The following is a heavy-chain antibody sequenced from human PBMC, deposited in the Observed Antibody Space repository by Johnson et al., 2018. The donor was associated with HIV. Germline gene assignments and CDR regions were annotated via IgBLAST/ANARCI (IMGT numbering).Heavy chain of an antibody. Sequence: ASGFTVSSNYMTWVRQAPGTGLEWVSTIYSDGGTYHADSVRGRFPISRDSSKNTVYLQMNSLRVEDTAVYYCARVKGSTIFGVVRPHGAFDIWGQGTMVTVSS. J-gene: IGHJ3*02. CDR2: IYSDGGT. D-gene: IGHD3-3*01. V-gene: IGHV3-66*01. CDR1: GFTVSSNY. CDR3: ARVKGSTIFGVVRPHGAFDI.